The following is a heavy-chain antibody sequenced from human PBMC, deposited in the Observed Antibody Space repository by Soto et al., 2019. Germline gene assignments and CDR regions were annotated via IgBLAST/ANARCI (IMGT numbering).Heavy chain of an antibody. V-gene: IGHV1-8*01. D-gene: IGHD6-13*01. CDR3: AKWSSSSSWQVYGMDV. Sequence: ASVKVSCKASGYTFTSYDINWVRQATGQGLEWMGWMNPNSGNTGYAQKFQGRVTMTRNTSISTAYMELSSLRSEDTAVYYCAKWSSSSSWQVYGMDVWGQGTTVTVSS. CDR1: GYTFTSYD. J-gene: IGHJ6*02. CDR2: MNPNSGNT.